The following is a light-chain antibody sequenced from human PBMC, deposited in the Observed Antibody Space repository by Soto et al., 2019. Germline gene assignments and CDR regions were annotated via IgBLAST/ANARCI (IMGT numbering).Light chain of an antibody. J-gene: IGKJ1*01. V-gene: IGKV1-39*01. CDR3: QQSYSILWT. CDR2: ATS. CDR1: QSISNY. Sequence: DIQMTQSPSSLSATVGDRVTITCRASQSISNYLNWYQQKPGKAPKLLIYATSSLQSGVPSRFSGSGSGTDFTLTISSLHPEDFATYYCQQSYSILWTFGQGTEVEVK.